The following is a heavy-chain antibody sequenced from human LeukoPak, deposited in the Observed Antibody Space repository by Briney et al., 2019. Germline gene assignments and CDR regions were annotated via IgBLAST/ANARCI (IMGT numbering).Heavy chain of an antibody. V-gene: IGHV3-49*03. CDR2: IRSKAYGGTT. J-gene: IGHJ6*02. Sequence: GGSLRLSCTASGFTFGDYAMSWFRQAPGKGLEWVGFIRSKAYGGTTEYAASVKGRFTISRDDSKSIAYLQMNSLKTEDIAVYYCTRGYDFWSGYYTDGDYYYGMDVWGQGTTVTVSS. CDR1: GFTFGDYA. D-gene: IGHD3-3*01. CDR3: TRGYDFWSGYYTDGDYYYGMDV.